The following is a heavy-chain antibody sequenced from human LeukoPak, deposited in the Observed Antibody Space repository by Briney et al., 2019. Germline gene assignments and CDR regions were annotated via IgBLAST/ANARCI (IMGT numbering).Heavy chain of an antibody. J-gene: IGHJ5*02. CDR3: ARDPSLELPAPGWFDP. Sequence: GGSLRLSCAASGFTLSSYGMHWVRQAPGKGLEWVAVIWYDGSNKYYADSVKGRFTISRDNSKNTLYLQMNSLRAEDTAVYYCARDPSLELPAPGWFDPWGQGTLVTVSS. CDR1: GFTLSSYG. CDR2: IWYDGSNK. V-gene: IGHV3-33*01. D-gene: IGHD1-7*01.